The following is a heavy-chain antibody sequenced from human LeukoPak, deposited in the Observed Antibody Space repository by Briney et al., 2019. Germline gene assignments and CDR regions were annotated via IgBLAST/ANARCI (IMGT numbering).Heavy chain of an antibody. CDR1: GGTFSSYA. CDR2: IIPIFGIA. Sequence: GASVKVSCKASGGTFSSYAISWVRQAPGQGLEWMGWIIPIFGIANYAQKFQGRVTMTRDTPTSTVCMELSSLRPEDTAVYYCASPGGDAVYGMDVWGKGTTVTVSS. V-gene: IGHV1-69*10. D-gene: IGHD2-21*02. CDR3: ASPGGDAVYGMDV. J-gene: IGHJ6*04.